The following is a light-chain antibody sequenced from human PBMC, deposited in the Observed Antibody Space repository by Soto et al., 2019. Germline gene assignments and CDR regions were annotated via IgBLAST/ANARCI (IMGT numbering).Light chain of an antibody. Sequence: QSALTQPASVSGSPGQSITISCTGTNSDIGTYNFVSWYQRPPGKAPKLLIYEVTNRPSGVSSRFSGSKSGSTASLTISGLQAEDEGGYYCLSYTSANTRVFGGGTKLTVL. J-gene: IGLJ3*02. CDR1: NSDIGTYNF. CDR2: EVT. V-gene: IGLV2-14*01. CDR3: LSYTSANTRV.